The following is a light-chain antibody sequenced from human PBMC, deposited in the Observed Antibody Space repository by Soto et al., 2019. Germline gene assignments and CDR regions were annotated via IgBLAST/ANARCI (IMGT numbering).Light chain of an antibody. CDR3: SSYTRTTVV. CDR1: TSDVGGYNY. CDR2: DGS. J-gene: IGLJ2*01. V-gene: IGLV2-14*03. Sequence: QSALTQPASVSGSPGQSVTISCTATTSDVGGYNYLSWYQQHPGKAPKLILYDGSSRPSGVSNRLSGSKSGNTASLIISGLQPEDEADYHCSSYTRTTVVFGGGTKLTVL.